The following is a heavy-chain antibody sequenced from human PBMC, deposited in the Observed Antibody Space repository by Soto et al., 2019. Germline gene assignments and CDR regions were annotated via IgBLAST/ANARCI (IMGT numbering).Heavy chain of an antibody. CDR2: ISGSGGST. J-gene: IGHJ4*02. CDR3: ARDTSDYYDSSGSLDY. CDR1: GFTFSSYA. D-gene: IGHD3-22*01. V-gene: IGHV3-23*01. Sequence: GGSLRLSCAASGFTFSSYAMSWVRQAPGKGLEWVSAISGSGGSTYYADSVKGRFTISRDNSKNTLYLQMNSLRAEDTAVYYCARDTSDYYDSSGSLDYWGQGTLVTVSS.